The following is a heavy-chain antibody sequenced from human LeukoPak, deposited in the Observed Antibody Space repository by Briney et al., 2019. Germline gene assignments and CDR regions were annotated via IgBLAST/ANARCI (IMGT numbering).Heavy chain of an antibody. CDR1: GGSISSYY. J-gene: IGHJ6*03. Sequence: PSETLSLTCTVSGGSISSYYWSWIRQPPGKGLEWIGYIYYSGSTNYNPSLKSRVTISVDTSKNQFSLKLSSVTAADTAVYYCARMTTVTTDYYYYMDVWGKGTTVTISS. CDR2: IYYSGST. V-gene: IGHV4-59*01. D-gene: IGHD4-17*01. CDR3: ARMTTVTTDYYYYMDV.